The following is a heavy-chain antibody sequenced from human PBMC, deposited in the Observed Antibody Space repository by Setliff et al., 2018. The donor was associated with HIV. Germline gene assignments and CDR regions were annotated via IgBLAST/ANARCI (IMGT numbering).Heavy chain of an antibody. CDR3: ARGMDYYDTSGYYQYYFDY. D-gene: IGHD3-22*01. CDR1: GYSLTDYY. CDR2: INPKSDGT. Sequence: ASVKVSCKASGYSLTDYYIHWVRQAPGQGLEWMGWINPKSDGTNYAQKFQGWITMTRDTSISTAYMELSRLRSDDTAVYYCARGMDYYDTSGYYQYYFDYWGQGTLVTSPQ. V-gene: IGHV1-2*04. J-gene: IGHJ4*02.